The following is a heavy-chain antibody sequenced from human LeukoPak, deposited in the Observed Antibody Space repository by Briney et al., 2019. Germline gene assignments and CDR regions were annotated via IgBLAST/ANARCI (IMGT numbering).Heavy chain of an antibody. D-gene: IGHD1-26*01. V-gene: IGHV4-61*02. CDR1: GGSISSGSYY. J-gene: IGHJ3*02. Sequence: SETLSLTCTVSGGSISSGSYYWSWIRQPAGKGLEWIGRIYTSGSTNYNPSLKSRVTISVDTSKNQFSLKLSSVTAADTAVYYCARDTWEPSPTCAFDIWGQGTMVTVSS. CDR2: IYTSGST. CDR3: ARDTWEPSPTCAFDI.